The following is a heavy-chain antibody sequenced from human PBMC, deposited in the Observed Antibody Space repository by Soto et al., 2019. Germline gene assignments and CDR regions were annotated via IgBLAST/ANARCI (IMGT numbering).Heavy chain of an antibody. CDR1: GYTFTSYG. J-gene: IGHJ6*02. V-gene: IGHV1-18*01. Sequence: ASVKVSCKASGYTFTSYGISWVRQARGQGLEWMGWISAYNGNTNYAQKLQGRVTMTTDTSTSTAYMELRSLRSDDTAVYYCARDRVSSSWPRDGMDVWGQGTTVTVSS. CDR3: ARDRVSSSWPRDGMDV. CDR2: ISAYNGNT. D-gene: IGHD6-13*01.